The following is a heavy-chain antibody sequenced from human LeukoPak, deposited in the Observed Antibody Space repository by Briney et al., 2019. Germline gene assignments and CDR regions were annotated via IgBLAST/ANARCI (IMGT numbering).Heavy chain of an antibody. V-gene: IGHV3-23*01. CDR3: AKPSGYSSSWYLVDYFDY. D-gene: IGHD6-13*01. CDR2: ISGSGGST. J-gene: IGHJ4*02. Sequence: GGSLRLSCAASGFTFSSYAMSWVRQAPGKGLVWVSAISGSGGSTYYADSVKGRFTISRDNSKNTLYLQMNSLRAEDTAVYYCAKPSGYSSSWYLVDYFDYWGQGTLVTVSS. CDR1: GFTFSSYA.